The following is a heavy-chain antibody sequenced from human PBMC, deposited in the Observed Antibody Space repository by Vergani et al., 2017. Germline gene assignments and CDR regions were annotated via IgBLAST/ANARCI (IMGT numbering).Heavy chain of an antibody. V-gene: IGHV3-9*01. D-gene: IGHD3-22*01. Sequence: EVQLVESGGGLVQPGRSLRLSCAASGFTFDDYAMHWVRQAPGKGLEWVSGISWNSGSIGYADSVKGRFTISRDNAKNSLYLQMNSLRAEDTAVYYCASLQLYDSSGYLFDYWGQGTLVTVSS. CDR2: ISWNSGSI. J-gene: IGHJ4*02. CDR3: ASLQLYDSSGYLFDY. CDR1: GFTFDDYA.